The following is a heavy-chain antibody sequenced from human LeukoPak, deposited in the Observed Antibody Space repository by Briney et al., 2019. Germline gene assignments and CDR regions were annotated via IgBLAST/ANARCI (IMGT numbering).Heavy chain of an antibody. D-gene: IGHD3-3*01. Sequence: ASVKVSCKASGYTFTSYGISWVRQAPGQGLEWMGWISAYNGNTNYAQKLQGRVTMTTDTSTSTAYMELRSLRSDDTAVYYCARDYYDFWSGYFAFWDAFDIWGQGTMVTVSS. CDR2: ISAYNGNT. CDR1: GYTFTSYG. V-gene: IGHV1-18*01. J-gene: IGHJ3*02. CDR3: ARDYYDFWSGYFAFWDAFDI.